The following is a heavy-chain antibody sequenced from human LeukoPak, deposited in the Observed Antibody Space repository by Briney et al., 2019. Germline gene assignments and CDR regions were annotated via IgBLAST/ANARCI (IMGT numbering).Heavy chain of an antibody. CDR1: GFTFSTYA. V-gene: IGHV3-21*01. CDR3: ARDPWGTWGY. CDR2: ITGSGTYI. D-gene: IGHD7-27*01. J-gene: IGHJ4*02. Sequence: GGSLRLSCVASGFTFSTYAMTWVRQAPGKGLEWVSSITGSGTYINYADSVKGRFSISRDNAKNSLYLQMNSLRAEDTAVYYCARDPWGTWGYWGQGTLVTVSS.